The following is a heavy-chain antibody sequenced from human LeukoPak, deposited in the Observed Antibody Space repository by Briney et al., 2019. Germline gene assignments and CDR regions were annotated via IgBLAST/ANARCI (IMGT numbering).Heavy chain of an antibody. Sequence: SVKVSCKASGGTFSSYAISWVRQAPGQGLEWMGGIIPIFGTANYAQKFQGRVTITADESTSTAYMELSSLRSEDTAVYYCARDFWSGYYRNWFDPWGQGTLVTVSS. CDR2: IIPIFGTA. D-gene: IGHD3-3*01. CDR3: ARDFWSGYYRNWFDP. J-gene: IGHJ5*02. V-gene: IGHV1-69*13. CDR1: GGTFSSYA.